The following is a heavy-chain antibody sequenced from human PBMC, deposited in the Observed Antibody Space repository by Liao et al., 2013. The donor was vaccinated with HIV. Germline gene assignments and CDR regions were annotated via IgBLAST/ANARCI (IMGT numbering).Heavy chain of an antibody. CDR3: AREGDVIVLVAAIQGHFDY. CDR2: IYYSGST. V-gene: IGHV4-30-4*08. D-gene: IGHD2-15*01. Sequence: QVQLQESGPRLVKPSETLSLSCTVSGGSISSGDYYWSWIRQPPGKGLEWIGYIYYSGSTYYNPSLKSRVTISVDTSKNQFSLKLSSVTAADTAVYYCAREGDVIVLVAAIQGHFDYWGQGGPGHRLL. CDR1: GGSISSGDYY. J-gene: IGHJ4*02.